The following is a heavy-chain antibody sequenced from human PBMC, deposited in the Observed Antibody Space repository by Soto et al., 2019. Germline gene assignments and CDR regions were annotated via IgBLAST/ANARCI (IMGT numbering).Heavy chain of an antibody. V-gene: IGHV3-23*01. CDR1: GFSFRSYA. CDR3: AKDLLQWLGGSGPFDY. D-gene: IGHD6-19*01. Sequence: GGSLRLSCATSGFSFRSYAMTWLRQAPGKGLEWVSTISPTGGSTYYADSVKGRFTISRDDSKNTLYLHMNSLGAEDTAKDYCAKDLLQWLGGSGPFDYWGQGTLVTVSS. CDR2: ISPTGGST. J-gene: IGHJ4*02.